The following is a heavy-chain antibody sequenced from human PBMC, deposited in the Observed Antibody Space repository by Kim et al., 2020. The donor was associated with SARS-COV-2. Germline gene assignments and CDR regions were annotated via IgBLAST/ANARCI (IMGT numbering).Heavy chain of an antibody. Sequence: YYNPSLKSRVTISVDTSKNQFSLKLSSVTAADTAVYYCAREPPGMAQFDPWGQGTLVTVSS. CDR3: AREPPGMAQFDP. D-gene: IGHD6-13*01. J-gene: IGHJ5*02. V-gene: IGHV4-31*02.